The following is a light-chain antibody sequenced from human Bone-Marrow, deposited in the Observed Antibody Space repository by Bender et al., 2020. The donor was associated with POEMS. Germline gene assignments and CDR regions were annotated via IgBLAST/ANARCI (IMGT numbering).Light chain of an antibody. CDR1: SSDVGGYNL. CDR2: DVN. J-gene: IGLJ3*02. CDR3: ISYTSSSTLV. Sequence: QSALTQPAAMSGSPGQSITVSCTGTSSDVGGYNLVSWYQQHPGRAPKLIIYDVNNRPSGVSNRFSGSKSGNTASLTISGLQAEDEADYFCISYTSSSTLVFGGGTKLTVL. V-gene: IGLV2-14*03.